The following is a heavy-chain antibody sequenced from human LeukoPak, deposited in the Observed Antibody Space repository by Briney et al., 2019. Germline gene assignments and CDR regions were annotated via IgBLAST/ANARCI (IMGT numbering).Heavy chain of an antibody. CDR2: IYYSGST. Sequence: SSETLSLTCTVSGGSISSYYWSWIRQPPGKGLEWIGYIYYSGSTNYNPSLKSRVTISVDTSKNQFSLKLSSVTAADTAVYYCARSITMVRANWFDPWGQGTLVTVSS. J-gene: IGHJ5*02. V-gene: IGHV4-59*01. CDR3: ARSITMVRANWFDP. D-gene: IGHD3-10*01. CDR1: GGSISSYY.